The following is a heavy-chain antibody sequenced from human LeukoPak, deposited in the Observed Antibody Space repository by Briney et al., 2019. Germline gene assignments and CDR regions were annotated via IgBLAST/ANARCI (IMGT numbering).Heavy chain of an antibody. CDR3: AKDTRGFLRYFDWLPQAEYFQH. D-gene: IGHD3-9*01. Sequence: GGSLRLSCAASGFTFSSYGMHWVRQAPGKGLEWVAFIRYDGSNKYYADSVKGRFTISRDNSKNTLYLQMNSLRAEDTAVYYCAKDTRGFLRYFDWLPQAEYFQHWGQGTLVTVSS. CDR2: IRYDGSNK. CDR1: GFTFSSYG. J-gene: IGHJ1*01. V-gene: IGHV3-30*02.